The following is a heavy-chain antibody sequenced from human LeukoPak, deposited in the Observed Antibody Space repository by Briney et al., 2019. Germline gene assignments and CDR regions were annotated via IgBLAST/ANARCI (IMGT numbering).Heavy chain of an antibody. CDR1: GFTVSSYA. V-gene: IGHV3-23*01. D-gene: IGHD3-10*01. CDR2: ISGSGGST. J-gene: IGHJ4*02. Sequence: PGGSLRLSCAASGFTVSSYAMSWVRQAPGKGLEWVSAISGSGGSTYYADSVKGRFTISRDNSKNTLYLQMNSLRAEDTAVYYCAKDRHKTYYYGSGSRPIDYWGQGTLVTVSS. CDR3: AKDRHKTYYYGSGSRPIDY.